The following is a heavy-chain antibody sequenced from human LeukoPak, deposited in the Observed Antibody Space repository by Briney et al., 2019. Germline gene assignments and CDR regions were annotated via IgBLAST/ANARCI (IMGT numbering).Heavy chain of an antibody. CDR2: ISAYNGNT. Sequence: ASVKVSCKASGYTFTSYGISWVRQAPGQGLEWMGWISAYNGNTNYTQKLQGRVTMTTDTSTSTAYMELRSLRSDDTAVYYCARKSEDGYNYDYWGQGTLVTVSS. V-gene: IGHV1-18*01. J-gene: IGHJ4*02. CDR3: ARKSEDGYNYDY. CDR1: GYTFTSYG. D-gene: IGHD5-24*01.